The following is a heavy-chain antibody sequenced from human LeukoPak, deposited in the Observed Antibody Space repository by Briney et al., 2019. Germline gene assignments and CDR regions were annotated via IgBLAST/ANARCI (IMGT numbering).Heavy chain of an antibody. CDR3: ARVRGDISIDY. V-gene: IGHV4-34*01. CDR1: IESFSGYY. Sequence: SETLSLTCAIYIESFSGYYWTWIRQPPGKGLEWIGEINHSGTTNYNPSLKSRVTISADTSKNQFSLKLTSVTAADTATYYCARVRGDISIDYLGQGSLVTVSS. CDR2: INHSGTT. D-gene: IGHD2-21*02. J-gene: IGHJ4*02.